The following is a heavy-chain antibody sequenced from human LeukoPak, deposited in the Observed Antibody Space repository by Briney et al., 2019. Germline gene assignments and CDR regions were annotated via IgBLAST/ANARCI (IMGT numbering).Heavy chain of an antibody. CDR2: TSGSGGST. CDR3: AKDYESGDIVVVVAAFDYFDY. V-gene: IGHV3-23*01. D-gene: IGHD2-15*01. Sequence: GGSLRLSCAASGFTFSSYAMSRVRQAPGKGLEWVSATSGSGGSTYYADSVKGRFTISRDNSKNALYLQMNSLRAEDTAVYYCAKDYESGDIVVVVAAFDYFDYWGQGTLVTVSS. J-gene: IGHJ4*02. CDR1: GFTFSSYA.